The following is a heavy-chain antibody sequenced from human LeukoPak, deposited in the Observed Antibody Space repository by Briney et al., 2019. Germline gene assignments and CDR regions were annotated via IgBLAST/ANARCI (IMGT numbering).Heavy chain of an antibody. V-gene: IGHV3-53*01. Sequence: GGSLRLSCVASGFTASSDYMSWVRQAPGKGLEWVSVIYSGGSTEYADSVRGRFTISRDKSSNTLYLQMNSLRAEGTAVYFCAAEKPGTGTFLDYWGQGTLVTVSS. J-gene: IGHJ4*02. CDR2: IYSGGST. CDR1: GFTASSDY. D-gene: IGHD1-1*01. CDR3: AAEKPGTGTFLDY.